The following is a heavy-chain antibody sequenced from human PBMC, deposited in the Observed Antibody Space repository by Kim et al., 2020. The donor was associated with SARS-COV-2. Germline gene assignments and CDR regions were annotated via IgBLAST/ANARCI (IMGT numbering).Heavy chain of an antibody. D-gene: IGHD4-17*01. Sequence: SETLSLTCTVSGGSVSSGSYYWSWIRQPPGKGLEWIGYIYYSGSTNYNPSLKSRVTISVDTSKNQFSLKLSSVTAADTAVYYCARGHYGDYDYYYYYGMDVWGQGTTVTVSS. CDR3: ARGHYGDYDYYYYYGMDV. V-gene: IGHV4-61*01. CDR2: IYYSGST. J-gene: IGHJ6*02. CDR1: GGSVSSGSYY.